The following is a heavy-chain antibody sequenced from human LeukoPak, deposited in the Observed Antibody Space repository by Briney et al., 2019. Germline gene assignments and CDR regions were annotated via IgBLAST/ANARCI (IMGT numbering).Heavy chain of an antibody. J-gene: IGHJ4*02. CDR3: ARDARRGYSGYRFDY. Sequence: GGSLRLSCAASGFTFSSYGMHWVRQAPGKGLEWVAVISYDGSNKYYADSVKGRFTISRDNSKNTLYLQMNSLRAEDTAVYYCARDARRGYSGYRFDYWGQGTLVTVSS. D-gene: IGHD5-12*01. CDR2: ISYDGSNK. V-gene: IGHV3-30*03. CDR1: GFTFSSYG.